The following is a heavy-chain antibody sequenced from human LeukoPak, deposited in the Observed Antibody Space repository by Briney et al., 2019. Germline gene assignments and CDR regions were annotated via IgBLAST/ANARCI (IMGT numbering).Heavy chain of an antibody. V-gene: IGHV1-8*03. CDR2: MNPNSGNT. D-gene: IGHD3-3*01. CDR3: ARGSMYYDFWRGTKELDY. CDR1: GYTFTTYD. Sequence: ASVTVSFKASGYTFTTYDINWERQGTEQGREWVGWMNPNSGNTGYAQKFQGRVTITRTTSISTAYMELSSLRSEDTAVYYCARGSMYYDFWRGTKELDYWGQGTLVAVSS. J-gene: IGHJ4*02.